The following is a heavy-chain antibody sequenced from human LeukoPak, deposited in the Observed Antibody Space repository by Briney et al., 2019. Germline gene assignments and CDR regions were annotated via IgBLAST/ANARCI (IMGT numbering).Heavy chain of an antibody. CDR2: ISSSGST. CDR3: ARGPYSYDSSGAFDI. J-gene: IGHJ3*02. Sequence: HPSETLSLTCAVYGGSFSGYYWSWIRQPAGKGLEWIGRISSSGSTNYNPSLKSRVTISVDTSKNQFSLKLSSVTAADTAVYFCARGPYSYDSSGAFDIWGQGTMVTVSS. CDR1: GGSFSGYY. V-gene: IGHV4-59*10. D-gene: IGHD3-22*01.